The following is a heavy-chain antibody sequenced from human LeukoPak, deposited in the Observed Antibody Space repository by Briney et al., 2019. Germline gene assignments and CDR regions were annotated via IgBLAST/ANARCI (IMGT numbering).Heavy chain of an antibody. D-gene: IGHD6-13*01. J-gene: IGHJ4*02. Sequence: GGSLRLSCAASGFTFSSYAMSWVRQAPGKGLEWVSAISGSGGSTYYADSVKGRFTISRDNAKNSLYLQMHSLTAEDTAVYYCARASRDRSWYIDDCWGQGTLVTVSS. CDR3: ARASRDRSWYIDDC. CDR1: GFTFSSYA. V-gene: IGHV3-23*01. CDR2: ISGSGGST.